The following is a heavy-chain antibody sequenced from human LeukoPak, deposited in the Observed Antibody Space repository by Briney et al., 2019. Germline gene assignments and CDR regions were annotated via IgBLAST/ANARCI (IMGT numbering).Heavy chain of an antibody. CDR3: AKDIYDSSGGIDY. V-gene: IGHV3-9*01. CDR1: GFTFDDYA. CDR2: ISWNSGSI. J-gene: IGHJ4*02. Sequence: GGSLRLSCAASGFTFDDYAMHWVRQAPGKGLEWGSGISWNSGSIGYADSVKGRFTISRDNAKNSLYLQMNSLRAEDTALYYCAKDIYDSSGGIDYWGQGTLVTVSS. D-gene: IGHD3-22*01.